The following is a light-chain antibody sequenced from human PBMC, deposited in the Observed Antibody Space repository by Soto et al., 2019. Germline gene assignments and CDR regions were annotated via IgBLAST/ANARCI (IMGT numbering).Light chain of an antibody. V-gene: IGLV1-47*02. CDR1: SSNIGSNY. CDR2: SNN. Sequence: QSVLTQPPSASGTPGQRVTISCSGSSSNIGSNYVYWYQQLPGTAPKLLIYSNNQRPSGVPDRFSGSKSGTSASLAISGLRSEYEADYYCAAWDDSLSGHVVFGGGTQLTVL. CDR3: AAWDDSLSGHVV. J-gene: IGLJ2*01.